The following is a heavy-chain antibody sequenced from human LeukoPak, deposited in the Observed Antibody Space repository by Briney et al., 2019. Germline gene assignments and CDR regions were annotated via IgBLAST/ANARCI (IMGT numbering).Heavy chain of an antibody. CDR1: GGSISSGGYS. Sequence: KASQTLSLTCAVSGGSISSGGYSWSWLRQPPGKGLEWIGYIYHSGSTYYNPSLESRVTISVDRSKNQFSLKLSSVTAADTAVYYCARFPCGGDCYSDYWGQGTLVTVSS. CDR2: IYHSGST. D-gene: IGHD2-21*02. CDR3: ARFPCGGDCYSDY. J-gene: IGHJ4*02. V-gene: IGHV4-30-2*01.